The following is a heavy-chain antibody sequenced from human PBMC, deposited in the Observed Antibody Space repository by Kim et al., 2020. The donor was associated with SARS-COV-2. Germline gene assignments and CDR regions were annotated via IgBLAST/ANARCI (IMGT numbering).Heavy chain of an antibody. CDR3: ARQGAGRIAAAHPDY. V-gene: IGHV4-39*01. D-gene: IGHD6-13*01. CDR2: IYYSGST. CDR1: GGSISSSSYY. J-gene: IGHJ4*02. Sequence: SETLSLTCTVSGGSISSSSYYWGWIRQPPGKGLEWIGSIYYSGSTYYNPSLKSRVTISVDTSKNQFSLKLSSVTAADTAVYYCARQGAGRIAAAHPDYWGQGTLVTVSS.